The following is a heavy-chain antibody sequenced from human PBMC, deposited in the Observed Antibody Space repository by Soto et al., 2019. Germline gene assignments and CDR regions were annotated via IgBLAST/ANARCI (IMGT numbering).Heavy chain of an antibody. CDR3: ARDSADIVATIREYNWFDP. CDR1: GYTFTSYY. CDR2: INPIGGST. V-gene: IGHV1-46*01. Sequence: ASVKVSCKASGYTFTSYYMHWVRQAPGQGLEWMGIINPIGGSTSYAQKFQGRVTMTRDTSTSTVYMELSSLRSEDTAVYYCARDSADIVATIREYNWFDPWGQGTLVTVSS. J-gene: IGHJ5*02. D-gene: IGHD5-12*01.